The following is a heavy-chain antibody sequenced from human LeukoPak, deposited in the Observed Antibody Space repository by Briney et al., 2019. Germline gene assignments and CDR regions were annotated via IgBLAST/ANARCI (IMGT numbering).Heavy chain of an antibody. D-gene: IGHD3-22*01. CDR1: GFRFSNYA. V-gene: IGHV3-30*18. Sequence: GGSLRLSCAVSGFRFSNYAMHWVRQAPGKGLEWVAGISYDGSKKYYADSVKGRFTISRDNSKNTLYLQMNSLRADDTAMYYCAKRYDTTVYSINFDYWGQGTLVTVSS. CDR2: ISYDGSKK. CDR3: AKRYDTTVYSINFDY. J-gene: IGHJ4*02.